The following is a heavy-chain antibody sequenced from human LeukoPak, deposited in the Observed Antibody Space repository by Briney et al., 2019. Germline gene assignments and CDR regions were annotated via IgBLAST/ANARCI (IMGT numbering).Heavy chain of an antibody. V-gene: IGHV3-53*05. CDR2: IYSGGST. CDR1: GFTVSSNY. D-gene: IGHD6-19*01. Sequence: GGSLRLSCVASGFTVSSNYMSWVRQAPGKGLEWVSVIYSGGSTYYPESMKGRFTISRDNSKDTLYLQMNSLRAEDTAVFYCARDRTSSGWFFDYWGQGTLVTVSS. J-gene: IGHJ4*02. CDR3: ARDRTSSGWFFDY.